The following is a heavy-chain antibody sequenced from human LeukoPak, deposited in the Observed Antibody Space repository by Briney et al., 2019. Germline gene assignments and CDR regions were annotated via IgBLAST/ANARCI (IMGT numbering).Heavy chain of an antibody. Sequence: ASVKVSCKASGYTFTSYGISWVRQAPGQGLEWMGWINPNSGGTNYAQKFQGWVTMTRDTSISTAYMELSRLRSDDTAVYYCARSDSIRGYYYGMDVWGQGTTVTVSS. CDR3: ARSDSIRGYYYGMDV. J-gene: IGHJ6*02. D-gene: IGHD2-2*02. V-gene: IGHV1-2*04. CDR2: INPNSGGT. CDR1: GYTFTSYG.